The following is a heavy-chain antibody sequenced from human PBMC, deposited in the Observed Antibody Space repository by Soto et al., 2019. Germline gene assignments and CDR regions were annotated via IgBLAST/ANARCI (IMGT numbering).Heavy chain of an antibody. CDR1: GGSISSGGYS. CDR3: ARVPDY. V-gene: IGHV4-30-2*01. J-gene: IGHJ4*02. CDR2: IYHSGST. Sequence: QVQLQESGSGLVEPSLTLSLTWCVSGGSISSGGYSWGGVRQPPGKGLEWIGYIYHSGSTYYNPSLKSRVTISVDRSKNQFSLKLSSVTAADTAVYYCARVPDYWGQGTLVTVSS.